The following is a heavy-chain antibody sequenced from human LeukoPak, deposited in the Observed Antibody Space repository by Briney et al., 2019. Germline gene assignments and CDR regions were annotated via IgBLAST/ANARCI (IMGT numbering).Heavy chain of an antibody. J-gene: IGHJ4*02. CDR2: IKEDGSEK. CDR1: GFTFSSYW. CDR3: ARVGATRCFDL. D-gene: IGHD6-6*01. V-gene: IGHV3-7*01. Sequence: GGSLRLSCAASGFTFSSYWMTWVRQAPGKGLEWVANIKEDGSEKFYVDSVKGRFTISRDNAKNSVFLQMNSLRGDDTSVYSRARVGATRCFDLWGQGLLVTVSS.